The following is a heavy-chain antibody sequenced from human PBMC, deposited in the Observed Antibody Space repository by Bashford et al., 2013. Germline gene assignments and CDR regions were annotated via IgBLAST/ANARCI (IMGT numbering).Heavy chain of an antibody. CDR3: ARVGYSSPVDY. D-gene: IGHD6-19*01. Sequence: VRQASRKGLEWVGRIGNKAYSSTTEYAASVKGRFIVSRDDSRNSLYLQMNSLKTEDTAVYYCARVGYSSPVDYWGQGTLVTVSS. CDR2: IGNKAYSSTT. J-gene: IGHJ4*02. V-gene: IGHV3-72*01.